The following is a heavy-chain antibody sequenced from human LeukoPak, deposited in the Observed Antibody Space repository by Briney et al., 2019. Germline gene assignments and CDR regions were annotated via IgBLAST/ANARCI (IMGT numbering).Heavy chain of an antibody. J-gene: IGHJ4*02. V-gene: IGHV3-48*03. Sequence: PGGSLRLSCAASGFTLSSYEMNWVRQAPGKGLEWVSYISNSGTTMYYAHSVKGRFTISRDNAKNSLYLQMNSLRAEDTAVYYCARDLSGAPMAAFFDYWGQGTLVTVSS. CDR1: GFTLSSYE. CDR2: ISNSGTTM. D-gene: IGHD3-10*01. CDR3: ARDLSGAPMAAFFDY.